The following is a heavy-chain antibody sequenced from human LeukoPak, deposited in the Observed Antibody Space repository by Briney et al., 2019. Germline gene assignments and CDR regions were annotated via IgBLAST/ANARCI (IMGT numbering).Heavy chain of an antibody. CDR1: GFTFRSYG. Sequence: GGSLRLSCAASGFTFRSYGMHWVRQAPGKGLEYVSAISSNGGRTYYANSVKGRFTISRDNAKNSLFLQMNSLRAEDTAVYYCAGGGGWKPDYWGQGTLVTVSS. D-gene: IGHD2-15*01. J-gene: IGHJ4*02. V-gene: IGHV3-64*01. CDR2: ISSNGGRT. CDR3: AGGGGWKPDY.